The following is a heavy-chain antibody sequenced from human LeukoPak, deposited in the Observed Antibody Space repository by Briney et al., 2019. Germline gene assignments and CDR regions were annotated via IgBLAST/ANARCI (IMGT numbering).Heavy chain of an antibody. D-gene: IGHD2-2*01. Sequence: GASVKVSCKASGYTFTSYGISWVRQAPGQGPEWMGWISAYNGNTNYAQKLQGRVTMTTDTSTSTAYMELRSLRSDDTAVYYCAREGDIVVVPAAHPPDYWGQGTLVTVSS. V-gene: IGHV1-18*01. CDR1: GYTFTSYG. J-gene: IGHJ4*02. CDR2: ISAYNGNT. CDR3: AREGDIVVVPAAHPPDY.